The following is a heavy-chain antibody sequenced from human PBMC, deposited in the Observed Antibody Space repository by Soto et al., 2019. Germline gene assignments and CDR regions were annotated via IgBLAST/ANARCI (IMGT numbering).Heavy chain of an antibody. CDR1: GFTFSTYT. J-gene: IGHJ3*01. CDR3: ARSLPGTYGAFDL. CDR2: ISGDGSST. Sequence: QPGGSLRLSCAASGFTFSTYTMHWVRQAPGKGLEWVSRISGDGSSTNYADSVKGRFTISRDNAKNTVYLQIDSLRAEDTAVYYCARSLPGTYGAFDLWGQGTVVTVSS. V-gene: IGHV3-74*01. D-gene: IGHD1-7*01.